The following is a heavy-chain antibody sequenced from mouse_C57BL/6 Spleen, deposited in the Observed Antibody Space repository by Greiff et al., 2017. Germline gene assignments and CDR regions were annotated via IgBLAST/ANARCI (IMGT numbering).Heavy chain of an antibody. Sequence: QVQLQQPGAELVMPGASVKLSCKASGYTFTSYWMHWVKQRPGQGLEWIGEIDPSDSYTNYNQKFKGKSTLTVDKSSSTAYMQRSSLTSEDSAVYYCARRVYYGNYWYFDVWGTGTTVTVSS. CDR3: ARRVYYGNYWYFDV. CDR1: GYTFTSYW. J-gene: IGHJ1*03. V-gene: IGHV1-69*01. CDR2: IDPSDSYT. D-gene: IGHD2-1*01.